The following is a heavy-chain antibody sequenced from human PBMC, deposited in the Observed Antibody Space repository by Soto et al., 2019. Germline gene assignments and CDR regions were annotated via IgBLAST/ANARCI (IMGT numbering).Heavy chain of an antibody. Sequence: SETLSLTCTVSGGSISSSSYYWGWIRQPPGKGLEWIGSIYYSGSTYYNPSLKSRVTISVDTSKDQFSLKLSSVTAADTAVYYCASIVVRGATFYYYYAMDVWGQGTTVTVSS. CDR3: ASIVVRGATFYYYYAMDV. V-gene: IGHV4-39*01. CDR2: IYYSGST. CDR1: GGSISSSSYY. J-gene: IGHJ6*02. D-gene: IGHD3-10*02.